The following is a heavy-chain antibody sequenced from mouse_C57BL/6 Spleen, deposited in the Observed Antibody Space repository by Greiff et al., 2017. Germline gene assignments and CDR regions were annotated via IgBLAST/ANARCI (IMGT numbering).Heavy chain of an antibody. CDR1: GYAFSSYW. CDR3: ASTGTGSYYYAMDY. J-gene: IGHJ4*01. Sequence: QVQLKESGAELVKPGASVKISCKASGYAFSSYWMNWVKQRPGKGLEWIGQIYPGDGDTNYNGKFKGKATLTADKSSSTAYMQLSSLTSEDSAVYFCASTGTGSYYYAMDYWGQGTSVTVSS. V-gene: IGHV1-80*01. CDR2: IYPGDGDT. D-gene: IGHD4-1*01.